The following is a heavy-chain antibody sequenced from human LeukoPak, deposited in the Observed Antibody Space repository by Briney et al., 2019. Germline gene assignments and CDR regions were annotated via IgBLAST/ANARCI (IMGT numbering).Heavy chain of an antibody. J-gene: IGHJ5*02. Sequence: GGSLRLSWAASGFTFSSYGMHRVRQAPGKGLEWVAVIWYDGSNKYYADSVKGRFTISRDNSKNTLYMQMNSPRAEDTAVYYCARVRDFGFTYWFDPWGQGTLVTVSS. CDR1: GFTFSSYG. D-gene: IGHD3-3*01. CDR3: ARVRDFGFTYWFDP. CDR2: IWYDGSNK. V-gene: IGHV3-33*01.